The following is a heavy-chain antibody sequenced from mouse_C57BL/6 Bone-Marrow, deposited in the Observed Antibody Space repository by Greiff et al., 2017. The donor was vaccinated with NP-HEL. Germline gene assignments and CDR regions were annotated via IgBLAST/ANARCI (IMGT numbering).Heavy chain of an antibody. V-gene: IGHV1-50*01. J-gene: IGHJ2*01. CDR1: GYTFTSYW. CDR3: ARARPIYYYGPFYFDY. Sequence: QVHVKQSGAELVKPGASVKLSCKASGYTFTSYWMQWVKQRPGQGLEWIGEIDPSDSYTNYNQKFKGKATLPVDKSSSTAYMKLSSLISEDSAVYYCARARPIYYYGPFYFDYWGQGTTLTVAS. D-gene: IGHD1-1*01. CDR2: IDPSDSYT.